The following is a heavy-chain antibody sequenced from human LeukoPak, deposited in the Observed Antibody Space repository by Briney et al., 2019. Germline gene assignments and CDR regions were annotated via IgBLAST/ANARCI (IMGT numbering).Heavy chain of an antibody. D-gene: IGHD1-26*01. CDR3: AKKLLGMGARSDAFDV. J-gene: IGHJ3*01. Sequence: PGGSLRLSCAASGFTASSHAMSWVRQAPGKGPEWVSVMNHGGDKTYYADSVKGRFTISRDTSENTLYLYMNSLRVDDTAVYYCAKKLLGMGARSDAFDVWGQGTMVTVSS. V-gene: IGHV3-23*01. CDR1: GFTASSHA. CDR2: MNHGGDKT.